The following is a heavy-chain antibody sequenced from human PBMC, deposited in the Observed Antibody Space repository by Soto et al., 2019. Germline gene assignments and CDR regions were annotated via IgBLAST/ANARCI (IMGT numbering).Heavy chain of an antibody. J-gene: IGHJ2*01. CDR3: ARDRGVVVAARGYFDL. D-gene: IGHD2-15*01. V-gene: IGHV1-69*08. Sequence: QVQLVQSGAEVKKPGSSVKVSCKASGGTFSSYTISWVRQAPGQGLEWMGRIIPILGIANYAQKFQGRLTITADKSTSTAYMELSSLRSEDTAVYYCARDRGVVVAARGYFDLWGRGTLVTVSS. CDR1: GGTFSSYT. CDR2: IIPILGIA.